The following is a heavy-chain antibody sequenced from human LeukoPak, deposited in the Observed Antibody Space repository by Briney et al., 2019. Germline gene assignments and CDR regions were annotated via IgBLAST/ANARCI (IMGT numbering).Heavy chain of an antibody. CDR2: IIPIFGTA. CDR3: ARAYYYDSSEYWYFDL. CDR1: GGTFSSYA. D-gene: IGHD3-22*01. V-gene: IGHV1-69*05. Sequence: SVKVSCKASGGTFSSYAISWVRQAPGQGLEWMGGIIPIFGTANYAQKFQGRVTITTDESTSTAYMELSSLRSEDTAVYYCARAYYYDSSEYWYFDLWGRGTLGTVSS. J-gene: IGHJ2*01.